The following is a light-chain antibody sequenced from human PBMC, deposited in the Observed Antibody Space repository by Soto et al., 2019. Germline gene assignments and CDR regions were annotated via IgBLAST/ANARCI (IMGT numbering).Light chain of an antibody. J-gene: IGLJ2*01. Sequence: SYELTQPPSVSVAPRKTATITCGGDNIGSKRVHWYQQKPGQAPVLVIYYNSERPSGIPERFSGSKSGNTATLTISRVETGDEADYFCQVWDSSTEHVVFGGGTKLTVL. CDR2: YNS. V-gene: IGLV3-21*04. CDR3: QVWDSSTEHVV. CDR1: NIGSKR.